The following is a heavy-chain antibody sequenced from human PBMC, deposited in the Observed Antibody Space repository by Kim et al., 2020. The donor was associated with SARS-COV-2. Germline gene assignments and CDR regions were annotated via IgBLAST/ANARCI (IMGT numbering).Heavy chain of an antibody. D-gene: IGHD3-3*01. Sequence: PSLKTRVTISVDTSKNQFSLKLSSVTAADTAVYYCARGPRGFWSGYYTNDAFDIWGQGTMVTVSS. V-gene: IGHV4-34*01. CDR3: ARGPRGFWSGYYTNDAFDI. J-gene: IGHJ3*02.